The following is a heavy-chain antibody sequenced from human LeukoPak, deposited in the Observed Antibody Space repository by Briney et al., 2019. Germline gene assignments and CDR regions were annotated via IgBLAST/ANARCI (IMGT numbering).Heavy chain of an antibody. CDR3: ARSSEGRYYYDSSGYSYYYYYMDV. D-gene: IGHD3-22*01. CDR2: TYYSSKWYN. V-gene: IGHV6-1*01. J-gene: IGHJ6*03. Sequence: SQTLSLTCAISGDSVSSKSAAWNWIRQSPSRGLEWLGRTYYSSKWYNDYALSMKSRLTIHPHPSKNQFSLKINFVTPADTDVYYCARSSEGRYYYDSSGYSYYYYYMDVWGKGTTVTIS. CDR1: GDSVSSKSAA.